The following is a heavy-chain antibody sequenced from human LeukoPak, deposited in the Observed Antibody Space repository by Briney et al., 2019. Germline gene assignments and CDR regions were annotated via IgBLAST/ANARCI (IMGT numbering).Heavy chain of an antibody. CDR1: GFTFSSYS. Sequence: GGSLRLSYAASGFTFSSYSMNWVRQAPGKGLEWVSSISSSSSYIYYADSVKGRFTISRDNAKNSLYLQMNSLRAEDTAVYYCARDGAYYYDSSGYQDAFDIWGQGTMVTVSS. V-gene: IGHV3-21*01. D-gene: IGHD3-22*01. CDR3: ARDGAYYYDSSGYQDAFDI. J-gene: IGHJ3*02. CDR2: ISSSSSYI.